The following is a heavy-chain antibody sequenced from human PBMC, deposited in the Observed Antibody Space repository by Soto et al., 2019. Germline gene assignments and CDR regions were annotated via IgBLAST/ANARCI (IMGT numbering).Heavy chain of an antibody. D-gene: IGHD2-8*01. J-gene: IGHJ5*02. CDR3: AKVSLVLMVYANCLAS. Sequence: GGSLRLSCAASGFTFSSYAMSWVRQAPGKGLEWVSAISGSGGSTYYADSVKGRFTIARDNSKNTLYLQMNSLRAEDTAVYYCAKVSLVLMVYANCLASWGQGTLVTVSS. V-gene: IGHV3-23*01. CDR1: GFTFSSYA. CDR2: ISGSGGST.